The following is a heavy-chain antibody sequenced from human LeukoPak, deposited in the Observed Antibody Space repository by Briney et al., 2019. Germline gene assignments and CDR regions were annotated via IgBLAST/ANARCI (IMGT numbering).Heavy chain of an antibody. CDR1: GGTFSSYA. J-gene: IGHJ6*03. CDR2: IIPIFGTA. V-gene: IGHV1-69*13. D-gene: IGHD3-10*01. CDR3: ARKADYYYGSGSFYMDV. Sequence: GASVKVSCKASGGTFSSYAISWVRQAPGQGLEWMGGIIPIFGTANYAQKFQGRVTITADESTSTAYMELSSLRSEDTAVYYCARKADYYYGSGSFYMDVRGKGTTVTISS.